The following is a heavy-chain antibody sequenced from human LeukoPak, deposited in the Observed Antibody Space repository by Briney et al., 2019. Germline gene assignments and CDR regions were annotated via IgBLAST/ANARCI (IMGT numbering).Heavy chain of an antibody. J-gene: IGHJ4*02. CDR1: GFPFSAHF. Sequence: ASVRVSCKASGFPFSAHFLNWVRQAPGQGLEWMGNIDTTTGNPRYAQDFTGRFVFSLDTSVSTAYLQITSLKADDTAAYYCVRGTPTPGMDYWGQGTQVTVSS. CDR3: VRGTPTPGMDY. V-gene: IGHV7-4-1*02. D-gene: IGHD3-10*01. CDR2: IDTTTGNP.